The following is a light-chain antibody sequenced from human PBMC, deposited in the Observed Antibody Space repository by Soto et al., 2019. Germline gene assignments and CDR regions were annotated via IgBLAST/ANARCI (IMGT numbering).Light chain of an antibody. Sequence: ENLLTQSPSTLSLSAGERVTLSCRASQSVSNYLTWYQQKPGQAPRLLIFDASNRATGIPARFSGSGSGTDFTLTISSLEPEDFAVYYCQQRSNLPRTFGQGTKVDIK. CDR1: QSVSNY. J-gene: IGKJ1*01. V-gene: IGKV3-11*01. CDR2: DAS. CDR3: QQRSNLPRT.